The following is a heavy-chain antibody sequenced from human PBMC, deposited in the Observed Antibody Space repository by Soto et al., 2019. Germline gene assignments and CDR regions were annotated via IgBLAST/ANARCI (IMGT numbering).Heavy chain of an antibody. CDR2: TTGTSSYI. Sequence: GGSLIISCAASGFTSSSYAMNWGRQTQERWRDWVSHTTGTSSYIHYADPVKGGFTISRDNATNSLFLHMNRLRAEDTAVYYCARDLALAGNYWGQG. J-gene: IGHJ4*02. V-gene: IGHV3-21*05. CDR1: GFTSSSYA. D-gene: IGHD6-19*01. CDR3: ARDLALAGNY.